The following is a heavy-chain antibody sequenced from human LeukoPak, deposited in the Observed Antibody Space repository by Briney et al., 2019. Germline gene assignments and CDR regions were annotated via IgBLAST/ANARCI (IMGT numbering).Heavy chain of an antibody. V-gene: IGHV3-23*01. CDR3: AKSHHVTAVDY. J-gene: IGHJ4*02. CDR1: GFTFSHYG. D-gene: IGHD2-21*02. Sequence: GGSLRLSCAASGFTFSHYGMTWVRQAPGKGLEWVSAISGSGGSTYYAGSVKGRFTISRDNSKNTLYLQMNSLRADDTAVYYCAKSHHVTAVDYWGQGTLVTVSS. CDR2: ISGSGGST.